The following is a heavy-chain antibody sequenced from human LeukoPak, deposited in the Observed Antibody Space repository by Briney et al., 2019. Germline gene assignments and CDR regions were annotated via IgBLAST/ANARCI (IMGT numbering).Heavy chain of an antibody. CDR3: ARVRAARFDY. Sequence: AASVKVSCKASGGTFSSYAISWVRQAPGQGLEWMGIINPSGGSTSYAQKFQGRVTMTRDTSTSTVYMELSSLRSEDTAVYYCARVRAARFDYWGQGTLVTVSS. V-gene: IGHV1-46*01. J-gene: IGHJ4*02. CDR1: GGTFSSYA. CDR2: INPSGGST. D-gene: IGHD6-6*01.